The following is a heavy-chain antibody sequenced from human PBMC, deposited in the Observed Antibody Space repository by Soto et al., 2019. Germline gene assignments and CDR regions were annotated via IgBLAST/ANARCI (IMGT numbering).Heavy chain of an antibody. V-gene: IGHV1-18*01. CDR2: ISAYNGNT. D-gene: IGHD6-19*01. CDR3: ARDRGVAPPVAGNTHYYYYMDV. CDR1: GYSFTNYG. Sequence: QDQLVQSGVEVKKPGASVKVSCKASGYSFTNYGITWVRQAPGQGFEWMGWISAYNGNTNYAQKFQGRGTMTTDASTSTAYLKLRSRRSDDTAVYYCARDRGVAPPVAGNTHYYYYMDVWGKGTTVTVSS. J-gene: IGHJ6*03.